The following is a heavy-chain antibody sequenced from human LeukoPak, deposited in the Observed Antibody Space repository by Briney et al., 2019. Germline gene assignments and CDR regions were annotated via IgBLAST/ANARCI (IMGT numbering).Heavy chain of an antibody. CDR2: ISYDGSNK. D-gene: IGHD3-10*01. J-gene: IGHJ4*02. CDR1: GFTFRSYA. Sequence: GGSLRLSCAASGFTFRSYAMHWVRQAPGKGLEWVALISYDGSNKYYADSVKGRFTISRDNSKNTLFLQMNSLRVDDTAVYYCARGGPLGDTNRFDFWGQGSLVTVSS. V-gene: IGHV3-30*04. CDR3: ARGGPLGDTNRFDF.